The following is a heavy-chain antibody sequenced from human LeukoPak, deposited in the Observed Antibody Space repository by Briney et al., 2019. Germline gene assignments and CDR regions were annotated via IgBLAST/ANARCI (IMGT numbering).Heavy chain of an antibody. CDR2: ISSSGDTI. Sequence: GGSLRLSCAASGFTFSSSEMNWVRQAPGKGLEWVSYISSSGDTIHYADSVKGRFTISRDNAKNSLYLQMNSLRAEDTAVYYCARDRVGGFDMWGQGTMVTVSS. J-gene: IGHJ3*02. V-gene: IGHV3-48*03. CDR3: ARDRVGGFDM. D-gene: IGHD1-26*01. CDR1: GFTFSSSE.